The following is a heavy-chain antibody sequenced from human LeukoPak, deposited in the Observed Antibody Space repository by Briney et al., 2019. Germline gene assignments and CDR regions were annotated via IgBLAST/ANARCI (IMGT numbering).Heavy chain of an antibody. CDR2: ISPNSGGT. Sequence: GASVKVSCKASGYTFTGYYMHWVRQAPGQGLEWMGWISPNSGGTNYAQKFQGRVTMTRDTSISTAYMELSRLRSDDTAVYYCARAYYYDSSGYYSPEFDYWGQGTLVTVSS. CDR3: ARAYYYDSSGYYSPEFDY. V-gene: IGHV1-2*02. J-gene: IGHJ4*02. D-gene: IGHD3-22*01. CDR1: GYTFTGYY.